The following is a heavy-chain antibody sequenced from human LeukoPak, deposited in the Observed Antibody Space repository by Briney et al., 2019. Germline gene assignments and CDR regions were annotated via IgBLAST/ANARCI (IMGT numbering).Heavy chain of an antibody. V-gene: IGHV3-30-3*01. J-gene: IGHJ4*02. CDR1: GFTFSSYA. Sequence: GGSLRLSCAASGFTFSSYAMHWVRQAPGKGLEWVAVISYDGSNKYYADSVKGRFTISRDNSKNTLYLQMNSLRAEDTAVYYCAKDVSSWLVRRFDYWGQGTLVTVSS. D-gene: IGHD6-19*01. CDR2: ISYDGSNK. CDR3: AKDVSSWLVRRFDY.